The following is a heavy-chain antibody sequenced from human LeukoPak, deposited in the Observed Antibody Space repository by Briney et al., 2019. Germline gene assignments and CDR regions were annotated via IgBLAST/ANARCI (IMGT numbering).Heavy chain of an antibody. Sequence: SETLSLTCTVSGGSISSSSYYWGWIRQPPGKGLEWIGSIYYSGSTYYNPSLKSRVTISVDTSKNQFSLKLRSVTAADTAVYYCARVGGITMIVVLITDAFDIWGQGTMVTVSS. CDR2: IYYSGST. V-gene: IGHV4-39*07. J-gene: IGHJ3*02. D-gene: IGHD3-22*01. CDR1: GGSISSSSYY. CDR3: ARVGGITMIVVLITDAFDI.